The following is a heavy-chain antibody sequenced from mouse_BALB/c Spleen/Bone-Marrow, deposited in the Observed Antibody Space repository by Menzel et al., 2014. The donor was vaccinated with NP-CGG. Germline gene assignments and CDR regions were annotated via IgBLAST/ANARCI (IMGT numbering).Heavy chain of an antibody. CDR2: IRNKANGYTT. J-gene: IGHJ1*01. D-gene: IGHD2-3*01. CDR1: GFTFTDYY. V-gene: IGHV7-3*02. CDR3: ARDMCDGLRWYFDV. Sequence: EVQRVESGGGLVQPGGSLRLSCATSGFTFTDYYMSWVRPPPGKALEWLGFIRNKANGYTTDYSASVKGRFTISRDNSQSILYLQMNTLRAEDSATYYCARDMCDGLRWYFDVWGAGTTVTVSS.